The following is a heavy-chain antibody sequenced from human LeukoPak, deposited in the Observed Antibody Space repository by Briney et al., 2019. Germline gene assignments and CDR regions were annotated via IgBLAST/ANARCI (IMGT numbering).Heavy chain of an antibody. CDR1: GFTFSSYS. D-gene: IGHD1-1*01. CDR3: ARLVATTGRLYFDY. V-gene: IGHV3-48*01. Sequence: GGSLRLSCAASGFTFSSYSMNWVRQAPGKGLEWVSYISSSSSTIYYAGSVKGRFTISRDNSKNTVYLQMNSLRAEDTAVFYCARLVATTGRLYFDYWGQGTLVTVSS. CDR2: ISSSSSTI. J-gene: IGHJ4*02.